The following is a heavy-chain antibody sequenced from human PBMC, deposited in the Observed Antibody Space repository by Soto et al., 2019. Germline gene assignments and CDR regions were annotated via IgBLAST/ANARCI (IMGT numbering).Heavy chain of an antibody. CDR1: GGTFSSYT. D-gene: IGHD2-15*01. J-gene: IGHJ4*02. Sequence: GXSVKVSFNASGGTFSSYTISWVRHTPGQRLEWMGGIIPIFGTANYAQKFQGRVTITADESTSTAYMELSSLRSEDTAVYYCARGGYCSGGSCYSWPLGYWGQGTLVTVSS. CDR2: IIPIFGTA. V-gene: IGHV1-69*01. CDR3: ARGGYCSGGSCYSWPLGY.